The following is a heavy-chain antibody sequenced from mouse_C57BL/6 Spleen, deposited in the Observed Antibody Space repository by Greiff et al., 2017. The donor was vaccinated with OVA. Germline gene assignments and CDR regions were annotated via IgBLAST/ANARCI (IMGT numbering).Heavy chain of an antibody. Sequence: QVQLQQPGAELVKPGASVKLSCKASGYTFTSYWMHWVKQRPGQGLEWIGMIHPNSGSTNYNEKFKSKATLTVDKSSSTAYMQLSSLTSEDSAVYYCARLRTGTGPKDYWGQGTSVTVSS. CDR2: IHPNSGST. V-gene: IGHV1-64*01. CDR3: ARLRTGTGPKDY. CDR1: GYTFTSYW. J-gene: IGHJ4*01. D-gene: IGHD4-1*01.